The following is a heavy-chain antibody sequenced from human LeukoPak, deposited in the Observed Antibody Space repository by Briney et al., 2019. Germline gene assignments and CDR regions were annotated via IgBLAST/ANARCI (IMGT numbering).Heavy chain of an antibody. CDR1: EFTFSSYW. V-gene: IGHV3-74*01. Sequence: GGSLRLSCEASEFTFSSYWMHWVRQAPGKGLVWVSRIDADGTSAAYADSVKGRFSISRDNAKNTLYLQMDSLRAEDTAVYYCVRLGGSSSVDHWGQGTLVTVSS. CDR3: VRLGGSSSVDH. J-gene: IGHJ4*02. D-gene: IGHD6-25*01. CDR2: IDADGTSA.